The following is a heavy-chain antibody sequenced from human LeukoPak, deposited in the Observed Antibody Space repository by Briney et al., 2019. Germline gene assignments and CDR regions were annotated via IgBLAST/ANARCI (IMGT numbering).Heavy chain of an antibody. CDR3: ARVPRGPRNWFDP. V-gene: IGHV4-38-2*01. CDR2: IYYSGST. D-gene: IGHD2-2*01. CDR1: GFTFSDYH. Sequence: PGGSLRLSCATSGFTFSDYHMNWIRQPPGKGLEWIGRIYYSGSTYYNPSLRSRVTISVGTSTNHFSLKLSSVTAADTAVYYCARVPRGPRNWFDPWGQGTLVTVSS. J-gene: IGHJ5*02.